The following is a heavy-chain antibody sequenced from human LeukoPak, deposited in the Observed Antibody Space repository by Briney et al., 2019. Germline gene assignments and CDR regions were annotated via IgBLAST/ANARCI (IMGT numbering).Heavy chain of an antibody. Sequence: GGPLRLSCAASGFTFSSYWMSWVRQAPGKGLEWVANIKQDGSEKYYVDSVKGRFTISRDNAKNSLYLQMNSLRAEDTAVYCCARDFSYSSSWYGGDYWGQGTLVTVSS. CDR2: IKQDGSEK. J-gene: IGHJ4*02. CDR3: ARDFSYSSSWYGGDY. D-gene: IGHD6-13*01. V-gene: IGHV3-7*01. CDR1: GFTFSSYW.